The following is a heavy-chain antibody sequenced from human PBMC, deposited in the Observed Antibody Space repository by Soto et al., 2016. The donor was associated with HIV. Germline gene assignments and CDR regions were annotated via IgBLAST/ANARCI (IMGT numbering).Heavy chain of an antibody. D-gene: IGHD6-19*01. CDR2: IYSGGST. CDR3: ARARGYSSGSFPYYFDY. J-gene: IGHJ4*02. Sequence: EVQLVETGGGLIQPGGSLRLSCVASGLIVSSNYMSWVRQAPGKGLEWVSVIYSGGSTYYADSVKGRFTISRDNSKNTVYLQMNSLRAEDTAVYYCARARGYSSGSFPYYFDYWGQGTLVTVSS. CDR1: GLIVSSNY. V-gene: IGHV3-53*02.